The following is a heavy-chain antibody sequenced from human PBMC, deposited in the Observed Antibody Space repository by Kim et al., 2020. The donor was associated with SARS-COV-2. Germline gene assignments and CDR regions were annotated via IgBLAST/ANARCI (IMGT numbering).Heavy chain of an antibody. CDR2: INHSGST. Sequence: SETLSLTCAVYGGSFSGYYWSWIRQPPGKGLEWIGEINHSGSTNYNPSLKSRVTISVDTSKNQFSLKLSSVTAADPAVYYCARGPGTPLAVITPYYYYG. J-gene: IGHJ6*01. D-gene: IGHD3-22*01. CDR1: GGSFSGYY. V-gene: IGHV4-34*01. CDR3: ARGPGTPLAVITPYYYYG.